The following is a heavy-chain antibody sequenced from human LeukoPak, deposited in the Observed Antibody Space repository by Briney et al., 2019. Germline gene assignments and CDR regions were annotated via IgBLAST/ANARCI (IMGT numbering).Heavy chain of an antibody. V-gene: IGHV1-69*05. CDR3: ASVTTVTPVWYFYL. CDR1: GDTFSSYA. J-gene: IGHJ2*01. Sequence: GSSVKVSCKATGDTFSSYAISWVRQAPGQGLEWMGRIIPIFGTANYAQKFQGRVTITTDESTSTAYMELSSLRSEDTAVYYCASVTTVTPVWYFYLWGRGTLVTVSS. D-gene: IGHD4-17*01. CDR2: IIPIFGTA.